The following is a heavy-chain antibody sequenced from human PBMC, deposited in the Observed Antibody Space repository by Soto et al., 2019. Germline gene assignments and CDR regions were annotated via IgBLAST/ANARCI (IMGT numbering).Heavy chain of an antibody. Sequence: QVQLVQSGAEVKKPGASVKVSCRASGYNFTSYGISWVRQAPGQGLEWVGWISAYNGNTNHAQKLLGRVTMTTDTSTITADTELRSLRSDDTAVYYCARDAAAGLDAYWGQGTLVTVSS. D-gene: IGHD6-13*01. J-gene: IGHJ4*02. CDR1: GYNFTSYG. CDR3: ARDAAAGLDAY. V-gene: IGHV1-18*01. CDR2: ISAYNGNT.